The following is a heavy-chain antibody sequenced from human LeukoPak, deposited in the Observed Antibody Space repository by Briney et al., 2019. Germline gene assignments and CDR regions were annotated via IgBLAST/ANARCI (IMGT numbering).Heavy chain of an antibody. J-gene: IGHJ4*02. V-gene: IGHV4-30-4*01. CDR3: ARGNEYGDFCSGTFDS. D-gene: IGHD4-17*01. CDR1: GGSISSGEYY. CDR2: IYYSGST. Sequence: SQALSLTCTVSGGSISSGEYYWSWIRQPPGKGLEWVGYIYYSGSTYYNPSLESRLSISIDTSKSQFSLKLTSVTAADTAVYYCARGNEYGDFCSGTFDSWGQGKLVTGSS.